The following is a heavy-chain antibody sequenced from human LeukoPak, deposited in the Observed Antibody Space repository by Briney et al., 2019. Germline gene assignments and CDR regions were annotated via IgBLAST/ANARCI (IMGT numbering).Heavy chain of an antibody. D-gene: IGHD3-22*01. CDR2: ISPYNGNI. Sequence: ASVKVSCKASGYTFTSCVISWVRQAPGQGVEGMGWISPYNGNINYAQKLQGRVTMTTDTSTSTAYMKLRSLRSDDTAVYYCARDRYYYDSSGYYELDYWGQGTLVTVSS. CDR3: ARDRYYYDSSGYYELDY. CDR1: GYTFTSCV. J-gene: IGHJ4*02. V-gene: IGHV1-18*01.